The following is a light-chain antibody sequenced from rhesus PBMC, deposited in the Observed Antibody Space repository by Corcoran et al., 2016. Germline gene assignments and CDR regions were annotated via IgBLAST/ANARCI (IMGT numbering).Light chain of an antibody. V-gene: IGKV1-43*02. J-gene: IGKJ1*01. CDR3: LQYDSDPRA. CDR2: DAS. Sequence: DIQMTQSPSSLSASVGDRVTITCRASQGMTNHLSWYQQKPGKAPKLLIYDASTLQRGVPSRFSGSGSGTDFTLTISSLQPKDFATYYCLQYDSDPRAFGPGTKVEIK. CDR1: QGMTNH.